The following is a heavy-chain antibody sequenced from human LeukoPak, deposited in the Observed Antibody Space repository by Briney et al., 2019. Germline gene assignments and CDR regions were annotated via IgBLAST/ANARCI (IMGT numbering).Heavy chain of an antibody. CDR1: GFTFSSYE. CDR2: ISSGGGNTI. D-gene: IGHD4-17*01. V-gene: IGHV3-48*03. CDR3: ARDSTTVNHDY. J-gene: IGHJ4*02. Sequence: PGGSLRLSCAASGFTFSSYEMNWLRQAPGKGHEWISYISSGGGNTIYYADFVKGRFTISRDNAKNSVYLQMNSLRAEDTAIYSCARDSTTVNHDYWGQGTLVTVSS.